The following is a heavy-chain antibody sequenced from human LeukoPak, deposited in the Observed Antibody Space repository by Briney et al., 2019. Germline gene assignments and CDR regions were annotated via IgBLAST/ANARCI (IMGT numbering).Heavy chain of an antibody. CDR2: ISSSSSST. CDR3: TRNPGMDV. V-gene: IGHV3-11*06. J-gene: IGHJ6*02. Sequence: PGESLRLSCAASGFTFSDYYMSWIRQAPGKGLEWVSYISSSSSSTNYADSVKGRFTISRDNAKNTMYLQMDSVRTEDTAVYYCTRNPGMDVWGQGTTVTVSS. CDR1: GFTFSDYY.